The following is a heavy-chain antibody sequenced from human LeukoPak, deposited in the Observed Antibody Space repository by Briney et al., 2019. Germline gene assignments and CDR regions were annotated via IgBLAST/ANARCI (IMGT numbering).Heavy chain of an antibody. CDR1: GGSISSSSYY. CDR2: IYYSGST. CDR3: ARVLPAAMAFDY. Sequence: PSETLSLTCTVSGGSISSSSYYWGWIRQPPGKGLEWIGSIYYSGSTYYNPSLKSRVTISVDTSKNQFSLKLSSVTAADTAVYYWARVLPAAMAFDYWGQGTLVTVSS. D-gene: IGHD2-2*01. J-gene: IGHJ4*02. V-gene: IGHV4-39*07.